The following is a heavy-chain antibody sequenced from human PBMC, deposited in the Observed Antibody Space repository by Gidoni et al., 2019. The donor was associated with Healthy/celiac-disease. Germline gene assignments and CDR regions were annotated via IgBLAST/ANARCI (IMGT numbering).Heavy chain of an antibody. CDR1: GFTFSSYA. CDR2: ISYDGSNK. J-gene: IGHJ4*02. V-gene: IGHV3-30-3*01. Sequence: QVQLVESGGGVVQPGRSLRLSCAASGFTFSSYAMHWVRQAPGKGLEWVAVISYDGSNKYYADSVKGRFTISRDNSKNTLYLQMNSLRAEDTAVYYCARGRRDGYNGNSRYYFDYWGQGTLVTVSS. D-gene: IGHD5-12*01. CDR3: ARGRRDGYNGNSRYYFDY.